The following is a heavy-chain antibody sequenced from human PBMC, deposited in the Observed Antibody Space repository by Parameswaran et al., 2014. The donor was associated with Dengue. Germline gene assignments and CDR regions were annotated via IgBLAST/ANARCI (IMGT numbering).Heavy chain of an antibody. J-gene: IGHJ4*02. Sequence: WVRQAPGQRLEWMGWINAGNGNTKYSQKFQGRVTITRDTSASTAYMELSSLRSEDTAVYYCASGVGANSGGGDYWGQGTLVTVSS. CDR3: ASGVGANSGGGDY. CDR2: INAGNGNT. D-gene: IGHD1-26*01. V-gene: IGHV1-3*01.